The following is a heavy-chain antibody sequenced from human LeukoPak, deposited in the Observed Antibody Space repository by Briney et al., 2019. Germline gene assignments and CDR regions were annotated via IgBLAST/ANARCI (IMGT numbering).Heavy chain of an antibody. CDR3: ARGGGSYYNWFGP. CDR2: INHSGST. Sequence: PSETLSLTCAVYGGSFSSYYLSWIRQSPGKGLEWIGEINHSGSTNYNPSLKNRVTISVDTSKNQFSLKLSSVTAADTAVYYCARGGGSYYNWFGPWGQGTLVTVSS. CDR1: GGSFSSYY. J-gene: IGHJ5*02. V-gene: IGHV4-34*01. D-gene: IGHD1-26*01.